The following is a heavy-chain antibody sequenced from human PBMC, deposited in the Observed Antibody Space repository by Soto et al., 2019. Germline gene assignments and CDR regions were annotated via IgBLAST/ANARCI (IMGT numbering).Heavy chain of an antibody. Sequence: QLQLQESGPGLVKPSETLSLTCTVSGGSISSSSYYWGWIRQPPGKGLEWIGSIYYSGSTYYNPSLKSRVTISVDTSKNQFSLKLSSVTAADTAVYYCARCSQWLEADAFDIWGQGTMVTVSS. CDR1: GGSISSSSYY. J-gene: IGHJ3*02. CDR2: IYYSGST. CDR3: ARCSQWLEADAFDI. D-gene: IGHD6-19*01. V-gene: IGHV4-39*01.